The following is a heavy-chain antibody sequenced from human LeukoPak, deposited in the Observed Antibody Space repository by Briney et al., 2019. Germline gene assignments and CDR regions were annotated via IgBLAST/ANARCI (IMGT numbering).Heavy chain of an antibody. CDR3: ARTHSSWYSDNAFDI. Sequence: SQTLSLTCTVSGGSISSGGYYWSWIRQPAGKGLEWIGRIYTSGSTNYNPSLKSRVTMSVDTSKNQFSLKLSSVTAADTAVYYCARTHSSWYSDNAFDIWGQGTMVTVSS. CDR2: IYTSGST. CDR1: GGSISSGGYY. V-gene: IGHV4-61*02. J-gene: IGHJ3*02. D-gene: IGHD6-13*01.